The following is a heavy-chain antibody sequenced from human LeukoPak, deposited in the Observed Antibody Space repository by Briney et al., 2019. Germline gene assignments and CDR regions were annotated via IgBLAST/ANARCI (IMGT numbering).Heavy chain of an antibody. V-gene: IGHV3-23*01. D-gene: IGHD2-2*01. CDR3: AKRGDVVVVPGTHYFDY. Sequence: GGSLRLSCAASGFSFGTYAMSWVRQAPGEGLQWVSSISDNGGDTYYTDSVKGRFTISRDNSKNTLCLQVNSLRAEDTAIYYCAKRGDVVVVPGTHYFDYWGQGTLVTVSS. J-gene: IGHJ4*02. CDR2: ISDNGGDT. CDR1: GFSFGTYA.